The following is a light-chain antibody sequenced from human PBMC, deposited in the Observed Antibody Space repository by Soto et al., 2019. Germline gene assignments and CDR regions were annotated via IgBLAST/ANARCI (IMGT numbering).Light chain of an antibody. CDR2: RNN. Sequence: QSLRPKPPSGSGTPGGRGTISCSGSSSNIGSNYVYWYQQLPGTAPKLLIYRNNQRPSGVPDRFSGSKSGTSASLAISGLRSEDEADYYCAAWDDSLSALYSFGTGTKVTVL. V-gene: IGLV1-47*01. CDR3: AAWDDSLSALYS. J-gene: IGLJ1*01. CDR1: SSNIGSNY.